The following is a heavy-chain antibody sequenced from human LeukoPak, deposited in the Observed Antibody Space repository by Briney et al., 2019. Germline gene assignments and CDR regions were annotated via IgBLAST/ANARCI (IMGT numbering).Heavy chain of an antibody. D-gene: IGHD3-22*01. J-gene: IGHJ4*02. Sequence: SETLSLTCTVSIGSTSSYYCSWIRQPPGKGLEWIGYIYYSGSTNYNPSLKSRVTISVDTSKNQFSLKLSSVTAADTAVYYCARGRTYYYGSSGYYYVDYWGQGTLVTVSS. V-gene: IGHV4-59*01. CDR2: IYYSGST. CDR1: IGSTSSYY. CDR3: ARGRTYYYGSSGYYYVDY.